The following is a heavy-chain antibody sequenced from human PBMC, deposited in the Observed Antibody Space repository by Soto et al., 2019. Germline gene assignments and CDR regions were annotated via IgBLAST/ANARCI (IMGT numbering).Heavy chain of an antibody. V-gene: IGHV4-39*01. D-gene: IGHD6-13*01. CDR2: IFYLGSS. CDR1: GDSIISSDFY. J-gene: IGHJ6*02. CDR3: ARGRIAAAGSSYYYYYYGMDV. Sequence: PSETLSLTCTVSGDSIISSDFYWGWVRQPPGKGLEWIGSIFYLGSSYYNPSLKSRVTMSVDTSKNQFSLKLSSVTAADTAVYYCARGRIAAAGSSYYYYYYGMDVWGQGTTVT.